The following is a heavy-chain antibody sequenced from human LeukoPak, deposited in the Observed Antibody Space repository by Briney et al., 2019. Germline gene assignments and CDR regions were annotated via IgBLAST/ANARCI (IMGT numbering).Heavy chain of an antibody. D-gene: IGHD3-22*01. V-gene: IGHV4-59*08. CDR2: ISNSGRT. CDR1: GGSISSYY. Sequence: NPSETLSLTCTVSGGSISSYYWSWIRQPPGKGLEWIGHISNSGRTTYRSSLKSRVTISLDTSRNQFSLKLTSVTAADTAIYYCTRHYGSDSSGDPDWFDPWGQGTLVTVSS. J-gene: IGHJ5*02. CDR3: TRHYGSDSSGDPDWFDP.